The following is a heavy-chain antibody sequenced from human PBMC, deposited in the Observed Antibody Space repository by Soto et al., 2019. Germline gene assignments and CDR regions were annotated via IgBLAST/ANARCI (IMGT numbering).Heavy chain of an antibody. D-gene: IGHD1-1*01. V-gene: IGHV3-74*01. Sequence: EVQLVESGGGLVQPGGSLRLSCAASGFPFSGYWMHWVRQAPGQGLVWVSRINSDGSTINYADSVKGRFTISRDNAVNTLFLQMNSLRDEDTAVYYCARDVENDGNYYIDARGKGTTVIVSS. CDR1: GFPFSGYW. CDR2: INSDGSTI. CDR3: ARDVENDGNYYIDA. J-gene: IGHJ6*03.